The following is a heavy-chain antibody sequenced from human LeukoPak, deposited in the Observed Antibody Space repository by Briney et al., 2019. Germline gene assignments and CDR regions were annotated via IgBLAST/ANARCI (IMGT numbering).Heavy chain of an antibody. CDR2: INHSGST. CDR1: GGSFSGYY. Sequence: PSETLSLTCVVYGGSFSGYYWSWIRQPPGKGLEWVGEINHSGSTNYNPSLESRLTISVDTSTSQLSLKLYSVTAADTAVYYCARPNSYYYYDSSGYYSDWGQGTLVTVSS. CDR3: ARPNSYYYYDSSGYYSD. D-gene: IGHD3-22*01. V-gene: IGHV4-34*01. J-gene: IGHJ4*02.